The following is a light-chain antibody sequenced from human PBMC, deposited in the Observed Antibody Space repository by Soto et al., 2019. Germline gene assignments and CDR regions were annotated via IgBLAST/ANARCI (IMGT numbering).Light chain of an antibody. CDR3: VQHNSYPRT. V-gene: IGKV1-17*01. CDR2: AIS. J-gene: IGKJ1*01. Sequence: DIQMTQSPSSLSSSVGDRVTITCLERQGIGGDAGWYQQKPGKPPKSLLYAISTLQSGIPPRFSGGGFGTEFTLSISSLQPDDFSAYYCVQHNSYPRTFGRGTRVEMK. CDR1: QGIGGD.